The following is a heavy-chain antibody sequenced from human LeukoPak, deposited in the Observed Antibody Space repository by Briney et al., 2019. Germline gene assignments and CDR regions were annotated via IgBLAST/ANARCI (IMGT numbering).Heavy chain of an antibody. CDR1: GFSMSVYW. CDR3: ARDRGAYYHFFDY. D-gene: IGHD3-22*01. V-gene: IGHV3-7*01. Sequence: GGSLRLSCEASGFSMSVYWMSWVRQAPGKGLEWVGNIKQDGSERNYVDSVKGRFTISRDNAKKSLYLQMNSLRAEDTAVYYCARDRGAYYHFFDYWGQGTLVTVSS. CDR2: IKQDGSER. J-gene: IGHJ4*02.